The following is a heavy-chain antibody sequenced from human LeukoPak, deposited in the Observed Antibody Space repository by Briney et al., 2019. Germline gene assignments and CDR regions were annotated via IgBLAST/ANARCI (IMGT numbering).Heavy chain of an antibody. Sequence: SETLSLTCTVSGYSISSGYYWGWIQQPPGKGLEWIGEINHSGSTNSNPSLKSRVTISVDTSKNQFSLKVSSVTAADTAVYYCATIPEAAAAGCDYWGQGTLVTVSS. CDR1: GYSISSGYY. D-gene: IGHD6-13*01. V-gene: IGHV4-38-2*02. J-gene: IGHJ4*02. CDR2: INHSGST. CDR3: ATIPEAAAAGCDY.